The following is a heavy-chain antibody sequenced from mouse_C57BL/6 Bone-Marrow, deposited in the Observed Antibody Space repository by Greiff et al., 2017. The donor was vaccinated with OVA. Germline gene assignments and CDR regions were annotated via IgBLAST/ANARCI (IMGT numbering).Heavy chain of an antibody. D-gene: IGHD2-4*01. J-gene: IGHJ3*01. CDR1: GFTFSSYG. CDR3: ARVYDYDGFAY. V-gene: IGHV5-6*02. CDR2: ISSGGSYT. Sequence: DVMVVESGGDLVKPGGSLKLSCAASGFTFSSYGMSWVRQTPDKRLEWVATISSGGSYTYYPDSVKGRFTISRDNAKNTLYLQMSSLKSEDTAMYYCARVYDYDGFAYWGQGTLVTVSA.